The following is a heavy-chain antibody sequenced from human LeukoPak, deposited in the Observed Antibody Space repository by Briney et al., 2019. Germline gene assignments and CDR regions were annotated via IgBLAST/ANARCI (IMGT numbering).Heavy chain of an antibody. CDR1: GFTFSSYW. Sequence: PGGCLRLSCAASGFTFSSYWMSWVRQAPGKGLEWVAVISYDGSNKYYADSVKGRFTISRDNSKNTLYLQVNSLRAEDTAVYYCGSYDSTFFDYWGQGTLVTVSS. V-gene: IGHV3-30*14. CDR3: GSYDSTFFDY. J-gene: IGHJ4*02. CDR2: ISYDGSNK. D-gene: IGHD5-18*01.